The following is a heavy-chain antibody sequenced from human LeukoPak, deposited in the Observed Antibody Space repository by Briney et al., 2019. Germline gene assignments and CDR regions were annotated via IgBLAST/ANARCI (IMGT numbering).Heavy chain of an antibody. CDR1: GFAFSSCS. D-gene: IGHD1-26*01. J-gene: IGHJ3*02. CDR3: AKEVGARDAFDI. CDR2: ISEDGSIK. V-gene: IGHV3-30*18. Sequence: GGSLRLSCAASGFAFSSCSIHWVRQAPGKGLEWVALISEDGSIKFYADSVKGRFTISGDNSKNTLYLQMNSLRAEDTAVYYCAKEVGARDAFDIWGQGTLVTVSP.